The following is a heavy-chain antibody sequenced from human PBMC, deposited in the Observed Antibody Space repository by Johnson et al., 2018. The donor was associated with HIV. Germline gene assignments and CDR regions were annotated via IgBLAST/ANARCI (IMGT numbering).Heavy chain of an antibody. Sequence: QVQLVESGGGVVQPERSLRLSCAASGFSFSNYAIHWVRQAPGKGLECVAAISYDASNKYYADSVKGRFSISRDNSENTLYLQMNSLRAEDTAVYYCAKVGGTTILRDAFDIWGQGTMVTVSS. CDR3: AKVGGTTILRDAFDI. V-gene: IGHV3-30*14. J-gene: IGHJ3*02. D-gene: IGHD1-1*01. CDR2: ISYDASNK. CDR1: GFSFSNYA.